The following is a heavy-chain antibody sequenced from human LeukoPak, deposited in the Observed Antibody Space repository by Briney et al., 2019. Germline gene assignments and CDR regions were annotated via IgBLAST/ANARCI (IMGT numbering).Heavy chain of an antibody. CDR3: ARDPGFGELTYNWFDP. CDR1: GFTFSSYA. D-gene: IGHD3-10*01. J-gene: IGHJ5*02. CDR2: ISYDGSNK. Sequence: PGGSLRLSCAASGFTFSSYAMHWVRQAPGKGLEWVAVISYDGSNKYYADSVKGRFTISRDNSKNTLYLQMNSLRVEDTAVYYCARDPGFGELTYNWFDPWGQGTLVTVSS. V-gene: IGHV3-30-3*01.